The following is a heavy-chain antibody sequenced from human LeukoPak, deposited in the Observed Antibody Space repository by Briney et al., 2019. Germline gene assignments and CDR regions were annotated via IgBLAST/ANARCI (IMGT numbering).Heavy chain of an antibody. CDR1: GFTFSSYS. CDR2: ISSSSSYI. CDR3: ARDSVGAPLDY. J-gene: IGHJ4*02. D-gene: IGHD1-26*01. V-gene: IGHV3-21*01. Sequence: GGSLRLSCAASGFTFSSYSMNWVRQAPGKGLEWVSSISSSSSYIYYADSVKGRFTISRDNAKNSLYLQMNSLRAEDRAVYYCARDSVGAPLDYWGQGTLVTVSS.